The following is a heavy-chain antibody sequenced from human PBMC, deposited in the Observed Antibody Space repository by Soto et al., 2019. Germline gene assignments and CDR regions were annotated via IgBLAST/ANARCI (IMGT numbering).Heavy chain of an antibody. CDR2: IWYDGSNK. V-gene: IGHV3-30*02. CDR1: GFTFSSYG. J-gene: IGHJ4*02. D-gene: IGHD6-13*01. Sequence: GGSLRLSCAASGFTFSSYGMHWVRKAPGKGLEWVAVIWYDGSNKYYADSVKGRFTISRDNSKNTLYLQMNSLRAEDTAVYYCAKGGLRQQLEHFDYWGQGTLVTVSS. CDR3: AKGGLRQQLEHFDY.